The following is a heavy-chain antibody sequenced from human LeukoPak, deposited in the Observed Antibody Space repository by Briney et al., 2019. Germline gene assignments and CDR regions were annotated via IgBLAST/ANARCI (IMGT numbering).Heavy chain of an antibody. J-gene: IGHJ4*02. CDR3: AREREKRLRLTSGY. Sequence: ASVKVSCKASGYTFTSYGIGWVRQAPGQGLEWMGWISGDNGNTNYAQNLQGRVTMTTDTSTSTAYMELRSLRYDDTAVYYCAREREKRLRLTSGYWGQGTLVTVSS. CDR2: ISGDNGNT. V-gene: IGHV1-18*01. D-gene: IGHD5-12*01. CDR1: GYTFTSYG.